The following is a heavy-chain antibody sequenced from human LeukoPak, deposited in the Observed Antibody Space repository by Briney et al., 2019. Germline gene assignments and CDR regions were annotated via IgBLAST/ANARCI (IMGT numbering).Heavy chain of an antibody. D-gene: IGHD6-6*01. J-gene: IGHJ4*02. Sequence: PSQTLSLTCTVSNGSISRDTYFWSWIRQPAGKGLEWIGRMSSSGISTYSPSLKSRVTISLDTSKNQFSLKLSSVTAADTAVYYCAREAIAARYDYWGQGTLVTVSS. CDR1: NGSISRDTYF. CDR2: MSSSGIS. V-gene: IGHV4-61*02. CDR3: AREAIAARYDY.